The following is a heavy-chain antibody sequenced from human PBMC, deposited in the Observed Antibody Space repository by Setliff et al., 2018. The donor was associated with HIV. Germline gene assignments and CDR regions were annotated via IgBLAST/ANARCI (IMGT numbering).Heavy chain of an antibody. J-gene: IGHJ6*04. CDR2: MNPNSGVS. V-gene: IGHV1-8*02. CDR1: GYTFTSYD. Sequence: ASVKVSCKASGYTFTSYDINWVRQATGQGLEWMGWMNPNSGVSGYGQKFQGRVTMTRDTSISTAYMELSSLTSEDTAVYYCARGKGVGGVIITGGLDVWGKGTTVTVSS. D-gene: IGHD3-10*01. CDR3: ARGKGVGGVIITGGLDV.